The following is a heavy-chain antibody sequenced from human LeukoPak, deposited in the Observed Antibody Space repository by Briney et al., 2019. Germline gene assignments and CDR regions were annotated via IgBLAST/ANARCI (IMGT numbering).Heavy chain of an antibody. CDR3: ARGGTYDYVWGSYRNDIAPEAFDI. CDR2: INPNSGGT. V-gene: IGHV1-2*06. CDR1: GYTFTGYY. Sequence: GASVKVSCKASGYTFTGYYMHWVRQAPGQGLEWMGRINPNSGGTNYAQKFQGRVTMTRDTSISTAYTGLSRLRADDTAVYYCARGGTYDYVWGSYRNDIAPEAFDIWGQGTMVTVSS. J-gene: IGHJ3*02. D-gene: IGHD3-16*02.